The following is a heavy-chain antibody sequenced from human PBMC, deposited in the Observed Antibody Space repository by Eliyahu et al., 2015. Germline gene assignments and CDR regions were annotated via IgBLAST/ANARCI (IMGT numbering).Heavy chain of an antibody. Sequence: EVQLVESGGGLVQPGGSLRXSCAVSGFIFSSYAXNWVRQAPGKGLEWVSAISGSGESTYYADSVKGRFTISRDNAKNTLYLQMNSLRAEDTAVYYCAKDIVGTIGRRGRGHFDYWGQGTLVTVSS. CDR2: ISGSGEST. CDR1: GFIFSSYA. D-gene: IGHD5-12*01. V-gene: IGHV3-23*04. J-gene: IGHJ4*02. CDR3: AKDIVGTIGRRGRGHFDY.